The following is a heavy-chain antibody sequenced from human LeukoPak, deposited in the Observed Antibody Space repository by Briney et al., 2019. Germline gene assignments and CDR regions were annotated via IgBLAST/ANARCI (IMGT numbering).Heavy chain of an antibody. D-gene: IGHD6-19*01. V-gene: IGHV4-34*01. CDR2: INHSGST. CDR3: AKEGPHSGWPNWFDP. J-gene: IGHJ5*02. CDR1: GGSFSDYY. Sequence: SETLSLTCAVYGGSFSDYYWSWIRQPPGKGLEWIGEINHSGSTNYNPSLESRVTISLDTSKKEFSLKLTSMTAADTAVYYCAKEGPHSGWPNWFDPWGQGTLVTVSS.